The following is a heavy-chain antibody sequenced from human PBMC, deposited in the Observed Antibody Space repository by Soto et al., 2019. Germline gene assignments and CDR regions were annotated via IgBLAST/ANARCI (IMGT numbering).Heavy chain of an antibody. J-gene: IGHJ4*02. V-gene: IGHV1-69*13. CDR3: VCSGVLLWFGELSDFDS. CDR1: GGTFSSYS. D-gene: IGHD3-10*01. CDR2: IIPFFGKT. Sequence: AVKVSCKASGGTFSSYSISWVRQAGGQGLEWMGGIIPFFGKTNFAQKFQGRVTITADESTSTAYMELSILRSEDTAGYYCVCSGVLLWFGELSDFDSWGQGTLVTVSS.